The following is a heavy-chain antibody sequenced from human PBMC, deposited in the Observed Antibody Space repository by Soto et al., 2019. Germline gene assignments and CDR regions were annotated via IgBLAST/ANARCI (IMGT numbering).Heavy chain of an antibody. CDR2: SRDKVHSHTT. V-gene: IGHV3-72*01. Sequence: EVQLAESGGGLVQPGGSLRLSCAASGFTFSDHYMDWVRQAPGKGLEWVGRSRDKVHSHTTEYAASVKGRFTISRGDSENSLYLQVNSLKTEDTAVYYCARGVVSTGYVDYWGQGTLVTVSS. J-gene: IGHJ4*02. CDR3: ARGVVSTGYVDY. CDR1: GFTFSDHY. D-gene: IGHD5-12*01.